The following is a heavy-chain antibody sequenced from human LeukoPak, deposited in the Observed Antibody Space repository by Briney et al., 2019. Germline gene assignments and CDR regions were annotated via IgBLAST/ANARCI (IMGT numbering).Heavy chain of an antibody. V-gene: IGHV1-2*06. D-gene: IGHD1-26*01. Sequence: ASVKVSCKAPGYTFTGYYMHWVRQAPGQGLEWMGRINPNSGGTNYAQKFQGRVTMTRDTSIRTAYMELSRLKSDDTAVYYCATSYSAHYWGQGTLVTVSS. J-gene: IGHJ4*02. CDR1: GYTFTGYY. CDR2: INPNSGGT. CDR3: ATSYSAHY.